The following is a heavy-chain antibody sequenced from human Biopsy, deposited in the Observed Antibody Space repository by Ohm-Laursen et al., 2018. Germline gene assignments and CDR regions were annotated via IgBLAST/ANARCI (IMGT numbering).Heavy chain of an antibody. CDR2: IDPKSGGT. D-gene: IGHD3-3*01. J-gene: IGHJ5*01. CDR3: ARELGDFWGGRQFDF. Sequence: ASVKVSCKASAYSFGDHRIHWVRQAPGHGLEWMGWIDPKSGGTNYAQKFQGRVTMTRETSISTTYMELRRLTSDDTAVFYCARELGDFWGGRQFDFWGQGTLVTVSS. CDR1: AYSFGDHR. V-gene: IGHV1-2*02.